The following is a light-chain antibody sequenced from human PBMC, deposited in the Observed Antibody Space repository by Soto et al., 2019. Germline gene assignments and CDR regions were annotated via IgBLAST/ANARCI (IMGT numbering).Light chain of an antibody. CDR3: QQRSKWPIT. J-gene: IGKJ5*01. V-gene: IGKV3-11*01. Sequence: ETVMTQSPGTLSVSLGERATLSCRASQSVSSYLAWYQQKPGQAPSLLIYDSSNRATGIPARFSGRGSGTDFTLTISSLEPEDFAVYYCQQRSKWPITFGQGTRPRL. CDR2: DSS. CDR1: QSVSSY.